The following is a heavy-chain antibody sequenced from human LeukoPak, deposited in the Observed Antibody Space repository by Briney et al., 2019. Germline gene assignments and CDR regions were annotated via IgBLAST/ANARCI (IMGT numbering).Heavy chain of an antibody. CDR3: AKLGGQELHNYYVAV. CDR1: GFIFSNYA. V-gene: IGHV3-30*18. J-gene: IGHJ6*03. D-gene: IGHD3-16*01. Sequence: GGSLRLSCEASGFIFSNYAMNWVRQAPGKGLEWVAIMSADGSLEFYGDSVKGRFVISRDNSNNTLYLQMNSLRAEDTAVYYCAKLGGQELHNYYVAVCGKGTTVAVSS. CDR2: MSADGSLE.